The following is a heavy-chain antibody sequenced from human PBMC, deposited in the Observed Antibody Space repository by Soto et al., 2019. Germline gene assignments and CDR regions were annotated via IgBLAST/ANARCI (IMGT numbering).Heavy chain of an antibody. CDR2: ISTAGQT. V-gene: IGHV3-13*01. Sequence: PGGSLRLSCSASGFTFSSYDMHWVRQVTGKGLEWVSAISTAGQTFYADSLKGRFTISRDNAKNSLYLQMNSLRAGDTAVYYCARERDSYSAAWQEFNYWGQGTLVTVSS. J-gene: IGHJ4*02. D-gene: IGHD6-13*01. CDR1: GFTFSSYD. CDR3: ARERDSYSAAWQEFNY.